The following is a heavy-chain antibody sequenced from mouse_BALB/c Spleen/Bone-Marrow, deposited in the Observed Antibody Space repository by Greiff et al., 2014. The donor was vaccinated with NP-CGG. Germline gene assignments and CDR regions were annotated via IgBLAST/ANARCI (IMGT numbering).Heavy chain of an antibody. CDR3: VRSSPFFNGKGGDYAMDY. CDR1: GFTFSSYS. V-gene: IGHV5-9*03. D-gene: IGHD2-1*01. CDR2: ISSGGGNI. Sequence: EVQLQESGGDLVKSGGSLKLSCAASGFTFSSYSMSWVRQIPEKRLEWVATISSGGGNIYYPDSVKGRFTISRDNAKNNLYLQMSSLRSGDTALYYCVRSSPFFNGKGGDYAMDYWGQGTSVTVSS. J-gene: IGHJ4*01.